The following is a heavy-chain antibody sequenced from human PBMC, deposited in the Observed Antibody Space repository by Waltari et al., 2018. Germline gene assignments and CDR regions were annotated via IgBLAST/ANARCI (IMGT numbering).Heavy chain of an antibody. D-gene: IGHD2-21*01. Sequence: FRTYGMHWVRQPPGKGLEWVAFIRHDGNTKYYVDSVRGRFTISRVNSKNTLFLQMDNLSADDSAVYFCAKDTYDNGGDYMDVWGKGTTVTVSS. CDR1: FRTYG. J-gene: IGHJ6*03. CDR3: AKDTYDNGGDYMDV. CDR2: IRHDGNTK. V-gene: IGHV3-30*02.